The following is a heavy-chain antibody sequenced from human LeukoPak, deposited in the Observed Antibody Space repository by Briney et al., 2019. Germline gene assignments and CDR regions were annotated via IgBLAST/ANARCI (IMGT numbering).Heavy chain of an antibody. CDR3: ARGTGSLDY. CDR1: GDSVSSKSAS. Sequence: PSETLSLTCAISGDSVSSKSASWNWIRQSPSRGLEWLGRTYSRSKWFNDYAVSVKSRITINPDTSKNQFSLHLTSVTPDDTAVYYCARGTGSLDYWGRGTLVTVSS. V-gene: IGHV6-1*01. D-gene: IGHD1-26*01. CDR2: TYSRSKWFN. J-gene: IGHJ4*02.